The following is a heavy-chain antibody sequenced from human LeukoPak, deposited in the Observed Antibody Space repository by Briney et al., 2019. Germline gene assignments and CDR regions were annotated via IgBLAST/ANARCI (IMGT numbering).Heavy chain of an antibody. CDR1: GFTFSSYG. CDR3: AKGTYGSGTYGSIDY. V-gene: IGHV3-23*01. Sequence: QTGGSLRLSCAASGFTFSSYGMSWVRQAPGKGLEWVSTIRGSGDITYYADSVKGRFTISRDNSKNTLYLQMNSLRAEDTAVYYCAKGTYGSGTYGSIDYWGQGTLVTVSS. D-gene: IGHD3-10*01. J-gene: IGHJ4*02. CDR2: IRGSGDIT.